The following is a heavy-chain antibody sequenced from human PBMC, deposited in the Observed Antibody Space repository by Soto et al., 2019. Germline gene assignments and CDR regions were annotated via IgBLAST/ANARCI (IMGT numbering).Heavy chain of an antibody. CDR2: INPFDGSR. CDR1: GYIFTSYY. D-gene: IGHD3-10*01. J-gene: IGHJ4*01. V-gene: IGHV1-46*03. CDR3: SRVDPGETSPFDH. Sequence: ASVKVSCKASGYIFTSYYIHWVRQAPGQGLEWMGWINPFDGSRMFAQSFQGRVTMTRDTSTSTVYMEVSSLRSEYTAVYYCSRVDPGETSPFDHWG.